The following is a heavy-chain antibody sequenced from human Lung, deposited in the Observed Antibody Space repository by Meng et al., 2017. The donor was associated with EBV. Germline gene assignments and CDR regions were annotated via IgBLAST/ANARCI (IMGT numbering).Heavy chain of an antibody. CDR1: GDSISSDIW. D-gene: IGHD1-1*01. V-gene: IGHV4-4*02. CDR2: VYHRGDT. Sequence: QVQRPGLGPGLVKPSGTLSLTCTVSGDSISSDIWWSWVRPPPGKGLEWIGEVYHRGDTNYNPSLRSRVVISVDRSKNQFSLNLSSVTAADTAVYYCGRDQGRQLINHWGQGTLVTVSS. J-gene: IGHJ4*02. CDR3: GRDQGRQLINH.